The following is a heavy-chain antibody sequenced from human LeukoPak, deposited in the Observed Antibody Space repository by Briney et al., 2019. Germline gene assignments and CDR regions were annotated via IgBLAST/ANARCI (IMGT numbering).Heavy chain of an antibody. D-gene: IGHD3-9*01. V-gene: IGHV1-18*01. J-gene: IGHJ4*02. Sequence: ASPTVSCKASGYTSTSYGISWVRQAPRQGLEWMGWISAYNGNTNYAQKLQGRVTMTTDTSTSTAYMELRSLRSDDTAVYYCARKARYFGWPLDYWGQGTLVTVSS. CDR2: ISAYNGNT. CDR3: ARKARYFGWPLDY. CDR1: GYTSTSYG.